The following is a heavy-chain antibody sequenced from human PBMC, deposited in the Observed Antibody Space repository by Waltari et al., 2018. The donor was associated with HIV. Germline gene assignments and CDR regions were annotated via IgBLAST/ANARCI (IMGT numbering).Heavy chain of an antibody. Sequence: EVQLVQSGAEVKKPGESLKISCKGSGSIFINYWIGWVRQMPGEGLEWMGISYPGDSETRYSPSCQGQVTISAGQSISTAYLQWSSLKASDTAMYYCARQSYGDYWSYWGQGTLVTVSS. CDR1: GSIFINYW. J-gene: IGHJ4*02. D-gene: IGHD4-17*01. CDR3: ARQSYGDYWSY. CDR2: SYPGDSET. V-gene: IGHV5-51*01.